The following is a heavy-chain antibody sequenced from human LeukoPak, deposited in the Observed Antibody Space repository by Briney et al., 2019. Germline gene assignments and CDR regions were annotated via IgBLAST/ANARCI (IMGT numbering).Heavy chain of an antibody. J-gene: IGHJ4*02. CDR1: GGSISSYY. V-gene: IGHV4-59*08. CDR3: ASSGGWLVFDY. Sequence: SETLSLTCTVSGGSISSYYWSWIRQPPGKGLEWIGYIYYSGRTNYNPSLKSRVTISVDTSKNQFSLRLSSVTAADTAVYYCASSGGWLVFDYWGQGTLVTVSS. CDR2: IYYSGRT. D-gene: IGHD6-19*01.